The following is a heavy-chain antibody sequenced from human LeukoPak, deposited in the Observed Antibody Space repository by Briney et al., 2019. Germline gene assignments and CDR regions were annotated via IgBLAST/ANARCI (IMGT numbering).Heavy chain of an antibody. CDR2: IWYDGSNK. CDR3: ARDPQAYYFDY. CDR1: GFTFSSYG. Sequence: PGGSLRLSCAASGFTFSSYGMHWVRQAPGKGLEWVAVIWYDGSNKYYADSVKGRFTISRDNSKNTLYLQRNSLRAEDTAVYYCARDPQAYYFDYWGQGTLVTVSS. V-gene: IGHV3-33*01. J-gene: IGHJ4*02.